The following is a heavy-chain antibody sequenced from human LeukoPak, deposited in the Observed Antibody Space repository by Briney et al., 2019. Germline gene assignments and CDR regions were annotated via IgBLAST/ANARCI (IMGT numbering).Heavy chain of an antibody. D-gene: IGHD3-3*01. V-gene: IGHV1-8*01. CDR3: ARAYDKTPRYYYGMDV. CDR2: MNPNSGNT. CDR1: GYTFTSYD. Sequence: GASVKVSCKASGYTFTSYDINWVRQATGQGLEWMGWMNPNSGNTGYAQKFQGRVTMTRNTSISTAYMELSSLRSKDTAVYYCARAYDKTPRYYYGMDVWGQGTTVTVSS. J-gene: IGHJ6*02.